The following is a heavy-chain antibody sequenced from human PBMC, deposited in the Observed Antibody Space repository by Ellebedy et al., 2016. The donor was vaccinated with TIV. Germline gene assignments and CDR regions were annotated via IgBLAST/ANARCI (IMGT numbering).Heavy chain of an antibody. CDR1: GFSFRSYW. CDR2: INQDGGDK. CDR3: ATDGSYGDYLSPAHAFEI. J-gene: IGHJ3*02. V-gene: IGHV3-7*01. D-gene: IGHD4-17*01. Sequence: GESLKISCAASGFSFRSYWMSWVRQAPGKGLEWVANINQDGGDKHYVESVRGRFTISRDNAKNSLYLQMNSLRAEDTAVYYCATDGSYGDYLSPAHAFEIWGQGTVVAVSS.